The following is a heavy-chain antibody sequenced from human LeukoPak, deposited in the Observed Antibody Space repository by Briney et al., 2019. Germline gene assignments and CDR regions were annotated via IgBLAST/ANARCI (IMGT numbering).Heavy chain of an antibody. CDR1: GDSVSNNSAS. D-gene: IGHD3-22*01. CDR3: ARRRYYDYTGFFDY. Sequence: SQTLSLTCAISGDSVSNNSASWNWFRQSPSRGLEWLGRTFYTSKWNNDYAVSVKSRITINPDTSKNHFSLQLNSVTPEDTAVYYCARRRYYDYTGFFDYWGQGTLVTVSS. CDR2: TFYTSKWNN. J-gene: IGHJ4*02. V-gene: IGHV6-1*01.